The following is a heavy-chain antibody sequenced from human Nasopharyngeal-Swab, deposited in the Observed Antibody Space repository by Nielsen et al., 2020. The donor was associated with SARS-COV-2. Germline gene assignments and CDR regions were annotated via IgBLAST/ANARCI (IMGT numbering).Heavy chain of an antibody. CDR3: TVSPGWYYLNY. V-gene: IGHV4-4*02. Sequence: SETLSLTCGVSGVSFSSSNWWSWLRQPPGKRLEWFGVSFHSGTTNYSPSLKSRVTISVDNAKNQFSLPLSSVTAADTAVYYCTVSPGWYYLNYWGQGTLVAVSS. J-gene: IGHJ4*02. D-gene: IGHD1-14*01. CDR2: SFHSGTT. CDR1: GVSFSSSNW.